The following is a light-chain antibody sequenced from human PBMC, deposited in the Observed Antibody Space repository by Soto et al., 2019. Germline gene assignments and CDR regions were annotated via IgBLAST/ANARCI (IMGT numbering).Light chain of an antibody. V-gene: IGKV3-11*01. CDR2: DAS. J-gene: IGKJ5*01. CDR1: QSVSSY. CDR3: QQYDNSPIT. Sequence: EIVFTQSPSTLSLSPCERATLSCMAIQSVSSYLAWYQQKPVQAPRLLIYDASNRATGIPARFSGSGSETDFTLTISRLEPEDFAVYYCQQYDNSPITFGQGTRLEI.